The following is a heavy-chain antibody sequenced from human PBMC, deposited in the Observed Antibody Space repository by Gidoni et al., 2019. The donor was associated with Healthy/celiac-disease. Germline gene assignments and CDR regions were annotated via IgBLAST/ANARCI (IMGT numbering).Heavy chain of an antibody. J-gene: IGHJ4*02. CDR1: GFTFSSYS. D-gene: IGHD2-2*01. V-gene: IGHV3-21*01. Sequence: EVQLVESGGGLVKPGGSLRLSCAASGFTFSSYSMHWVRQAPGKGLEWVASISSSSSSIYYADSVKGRFTISRDNAKNSLYLQMNSLRAEDTAVYYCARDPLGYCSSTSCPYGGDYFDYWGQGTLVTVSS. CDR2: ISSSSSSI. CDR3: ARDPLGYCSSTSCPYGGDYFDY.